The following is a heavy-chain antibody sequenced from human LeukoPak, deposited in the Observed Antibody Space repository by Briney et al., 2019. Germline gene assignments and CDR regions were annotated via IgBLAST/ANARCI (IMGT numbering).Heavy chain of an antibody. CDR1: GGSIGSYY. Sequence: SETLSLTCTVSGGSIGSYYWSWIRQPPGKGLEWIGDIFYSGSANYNPSLKSRVAISVETSTNQFSLKLDSVPAADTAVYYCAKLWFGAISVHYYMDVWGKGTTVTVSS. CDR2: IFYSGSA. D-gene: IGHD3-10*01. J-gene: IGHJ6*03. V-gene: IGHV4-59*08. CDR3: AKLWFGAISVHYYMDV.